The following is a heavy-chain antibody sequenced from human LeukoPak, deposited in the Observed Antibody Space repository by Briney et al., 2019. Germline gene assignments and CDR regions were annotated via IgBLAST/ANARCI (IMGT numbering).Heavy chain of an antibody. CDR3: VKGHIAVAVVGAFDI. CDR1: GFTFSNYA. CDR2: LRTNGGIT. D-gene: IGHD6-19*01. J-gene: IGHJ3*02. Sequence: GGSLRLSCSASGFTFSNYAMHWVRQAPGKGLEFVSTLRTNGGITYYADSVKGRFTISSNISKNTVYLQMSSLRAEDTAVYYCVKGHIAVAVVGAFDIWGQGTMVTVSS. V-gene: IGHV3-64D*06.